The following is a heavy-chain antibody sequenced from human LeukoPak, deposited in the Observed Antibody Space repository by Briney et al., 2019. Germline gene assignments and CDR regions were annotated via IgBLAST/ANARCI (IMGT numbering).Heavy chain of an antibody. Sequence: SETLSLTCTVSGGSISSYYWSWIRQPPGKGLEWIGYIYYSGSTNYNPSLKSRVTISVDTSKNQFSLKLRSVTAADTAVYFCARVGVGGYDPNWFDPWGQGTLVTVSS. J-gene: IGHJ5*02. CDR2: IYYSGST. V-gene: IGHV4-59*01. CDR1: GGSISSYY. D-gene: IGHD5-12*01. CDR3: ARVGVGGYDPNWFDP.